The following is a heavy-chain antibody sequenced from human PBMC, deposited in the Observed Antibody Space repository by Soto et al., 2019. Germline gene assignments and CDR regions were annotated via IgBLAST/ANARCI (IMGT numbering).Heavy chain of an antibody. CDR1: GFTFSDYY. D-gene: IGHD6-13*01. V-gene: IGHV3-11*05. Sequence: QVQLVESGGGLVKPGGSLRLSCAASGFTFSDYYMTWIRQGPGKGLEWVSYISGSSSNTNYADSVKGRFTIFRDNAKNSLYLQMNSLRAEDTAVYYCARVRYSXSXGVCRPFDYWGQGTLVTVSS. J-gene: IGHJ4*02. CDR2: ISGSSSNT. CDR3: ARVRYSXSXGVCRPFDY.